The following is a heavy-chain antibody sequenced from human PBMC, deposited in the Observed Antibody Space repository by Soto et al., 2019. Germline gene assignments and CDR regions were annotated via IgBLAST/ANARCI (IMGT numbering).Heavy chain of an antibody. CDR2: INHSGST. Sequence: QVQLQQWGAGLLKPSETLSLTCAVYGGSFSGYYWSWIRQPPGKGLEWIGEINHSGSTNYNQALKSRVTMSVDTSKNRFSLKLSSVTAADTAVYYCARDPFWERGAFAIWCQGTMVTDSS. V-gene: IGHV4-34*01. D-gene: IGHD3-16*01. J-gene: IGHJ3*02. CDR1: GGSFSGYY. CDR3: ARDPFWERGAFAI.